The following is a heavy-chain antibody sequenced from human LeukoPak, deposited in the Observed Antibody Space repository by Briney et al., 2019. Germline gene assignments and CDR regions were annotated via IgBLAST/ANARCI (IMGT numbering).Heavy chain of an antibody. CDR1: GGSFSGYY. CDR3: ARGTVWFGESDD. D-gene: IGHD3-10*01. CDR2: INHSGST. Sequence: SETLSLTCAVYGGSFSGYYWSWIRQPPGKGLEWIGEINHSGSTNYNPSLKSRVTISVDTSKNQFSLKLSFVTAADTAVYYCARGTVWFGESDDWGQGTLVTVSS. J-gene: IGHJ4*02. V-gene: IGHV4-34*01.